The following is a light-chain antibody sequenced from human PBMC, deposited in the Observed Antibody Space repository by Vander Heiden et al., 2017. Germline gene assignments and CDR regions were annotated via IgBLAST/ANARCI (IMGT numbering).Light chain of an antibody. CDR3: SSYTTSSTVV. V-gene: IGLV2-14*01. CDR2: EVS. J-gene: IGLJ3*02. CDR1: SRDVGGYNF. Sequence: QSALTHPASVSGSPGPSLTISCTGTSRDVGGYNFVSCSQQHPGKAPKLIIYEVSNRPSGVSNRFSGSKSGNTASLTISGLQAEDEADYYCSSYTTSSTVVFGGGTKLTVL.